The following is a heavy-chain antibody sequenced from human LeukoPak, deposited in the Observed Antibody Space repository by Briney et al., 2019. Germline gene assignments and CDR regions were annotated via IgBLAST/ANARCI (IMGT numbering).Heavy chain of an antibody. CDR3: ARSLIDYGGSYDAFDI. CDR2: INPILDTA. V-gene: IGHV1-69*01. J-gene: IGHJ3*02. D-gene: IGHD4-23*01. Sequence: GSSVKVSCKASGCTFSTYANSWVRQPPAQGLEWMGVINPILDTANYAQKFQGRVTINADQSTSTAYMELSSLKSEDTAVYYCARSLIDYGGSYDAFDIWGQGTMVTISS. CDR1: GCTFSTYA.